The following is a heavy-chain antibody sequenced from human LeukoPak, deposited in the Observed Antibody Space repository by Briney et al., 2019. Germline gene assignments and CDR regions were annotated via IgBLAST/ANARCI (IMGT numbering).Heavy chain of an antibody. J-gene: IGHJ3*02. Sequence: PGGSLRLSCAASGFTFSSYAMSWVRQAPGKGLEWVSDISGSGGSTYYADSVKGRFTISRDNSKNRLYLQMNSLRAEDTAVYYCAKDYYDGSGYKFSHAFDIWGQGTMVTVSS. CDR2: ISGSGGST. CDR3: AKDYYDGSGYKFSHAFDI. CDR1: GFTFSSYA. V-gene: IGHV3-23*01. D-gene: IGHD3-22*01.